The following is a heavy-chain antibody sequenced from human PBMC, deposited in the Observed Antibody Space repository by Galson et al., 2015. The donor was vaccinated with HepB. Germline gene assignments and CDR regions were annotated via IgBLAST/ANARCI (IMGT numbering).Heavy chain of an antibody. J-gene: IGHJ5*02. CDR3: ARDRRDGSPPTNWFDP. V-gene: IGHV3-30-3*01. CDR1: GFPFSAYA. Sequence: SLRLSCAASGFPFSAYAMHWVRQAPGEGLEWVAVMSYDGNIKYYADSVKGRFTISRDNSKNTLYLQMNSLRAEDTAFYYCARDRRDGSPPTNWFDPWGQGTLVTVSS. CDR2: MSYDGNIK. D-gene: IGHD5-24*01.